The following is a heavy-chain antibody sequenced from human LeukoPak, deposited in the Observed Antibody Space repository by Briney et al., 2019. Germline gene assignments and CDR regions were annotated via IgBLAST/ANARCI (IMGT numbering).Heavy chain of an antibody. J-gene: IGHJ3*02. CDR2: ISYDGSNK. CDR1: GFTFSSYG. Sequence: GGSLRLSCAASGFTFSSYGMHWVRQAPGKGLEWVAVISYDGSNKYYADSVKGRFTISRDNSKNTLYLQMNSLRAEDTAVYYCAKDGYSSGWYGNDAFDIWGQGTMVTVSS. CDR3: AKDGYSSGWYGNDAFDI. V-gene: IGHV3-30*18. D-gene: IGHD6-19*01.